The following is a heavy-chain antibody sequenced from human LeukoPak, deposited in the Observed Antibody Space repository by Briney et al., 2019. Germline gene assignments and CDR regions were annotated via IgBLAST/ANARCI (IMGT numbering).Heavy chain of an antibody. Sequence: PGGSLRLSCAASGFTFSSYEMNWVRQAPGKGLEWVSYISSSGSTIYYADSVKGRFTISRDNAKNSLYLQMNSLRAEDTAVYYCASWGGLTVAGFDYWGQGTLVTVSS. CDR1: GFTFSSYE. D-gene: IGHD6-19*01. V-gene: IGHV3-48*03. J-gene: IGHJ4*02. CDR2: ISSSGSTI. CDR3: ASWGGLTVAGFDY.